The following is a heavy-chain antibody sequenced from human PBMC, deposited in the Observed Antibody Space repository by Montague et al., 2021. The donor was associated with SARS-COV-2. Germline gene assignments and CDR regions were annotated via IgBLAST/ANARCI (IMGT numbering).Heavy chain of an antibody. J-gene: IGHJ6*02. D-gene: IGHD1-1*01. V-gene: IGHV6-1*01. CDR1: GDSVSSNSAT. CDR3: TSGREGNYNVMDV. CDR2: TYYRSKWYN. Sequence: CAISGDSVSSNSATWNWVRQSPSRGLEWLGRTYYRSKWYNDYAXXXRGRVTIHPDTSKNQFSLQLNSVTPEDTAIYYCTSGREGNYNVMDVWGQGTTVTVSS.